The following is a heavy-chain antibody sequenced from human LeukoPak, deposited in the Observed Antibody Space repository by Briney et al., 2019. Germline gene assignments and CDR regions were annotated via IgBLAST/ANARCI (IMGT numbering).Heavy chain of an antibody. CDR3: ARDLGVSSSGLVDY. Sequence: ASVKVSCRASGYTFANYGISRVRQAPGQGLEWMGWISAYNGNTNSAQKLQGRVAMTTDTSTSTAYMELRSLRSDDTAVYYCARDLGVSSSGLVDYWGQGTLVTVSS. CDR1: GYTFANYG. CDR2: ISAYNGNT. J-gene: IGHJ4*02. V-gene: IGHV1-18*01. D-gene: IGHD6-13*01.